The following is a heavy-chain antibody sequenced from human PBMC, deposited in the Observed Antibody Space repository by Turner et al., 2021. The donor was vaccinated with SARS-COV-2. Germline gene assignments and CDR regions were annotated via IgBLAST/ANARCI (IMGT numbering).Heavy chain of an antibody. CDR1: GFTFSSYA. CDR3: AKVPPSGDYFDY. CDR2: FSAGGGST. D-gene: IGHD6-25*01. J-gene: IGHJ4*02. Sequence: EVQLLESGGGLVQPGGSLRLSCAPSGFTFSSYAMSWVRQAPGKGVGWVSAFSAGGGSTYYADSVKGRFTISRDNSKNTLYLQMNSLRAEDTAVYYCAKVPPSGDYFDYWGQGTLVTVSS. V-gene: IGHV3-23*01.